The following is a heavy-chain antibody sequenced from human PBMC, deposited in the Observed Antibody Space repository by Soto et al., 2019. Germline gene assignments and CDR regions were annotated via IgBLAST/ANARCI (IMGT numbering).Heavy chain of an antibody. D-gene: IGHD3-10*01. V-gene: IGHV1-69*12. CDR3: ALHYGSGSYYYYYGMDV. CDR2: IIPIFGTA. J-gene: IGHJ6*02. Sequence: QVQLVQSGAEVKKPGSSVKVSCKASGGTFSSYAISWVRQAPGQGLEWMGGIIPIFGTADYAQKFQGRVTITADESTSTAYMELSSLRPEDTAVYYCALHYGSGSYYYYYGMDVWGQGTTVTVSS. CDR1: GGTFSSYA.